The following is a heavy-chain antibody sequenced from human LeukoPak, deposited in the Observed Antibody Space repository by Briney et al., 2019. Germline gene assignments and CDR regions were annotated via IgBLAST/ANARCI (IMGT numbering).Heavy chain of an antibody. CDR2: IYYSGST. CDR1: GGSISSYY. V-gene: IGHV4-59*01. Sequence: PSETLSLTCTVSGGSISSYYWSWIRQPPGKGLEWIGYIYYSGSTNYNPSLKSRVTISVDTSKNQFSLKLSSVTAADTAVYYCARARAGVWFGELLTPPNWFDPWGQGTLVTVSS. J-gene: IGHJ5*02. D-gene: IGHD3-10*01. CDR3: ARARAGVWFGELLTPPNWFDP.